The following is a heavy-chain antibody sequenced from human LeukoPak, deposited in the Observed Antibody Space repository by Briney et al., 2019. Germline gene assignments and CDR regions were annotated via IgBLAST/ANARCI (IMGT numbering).Heavy chain of an antibody. V-gene: IGHV5-51*01. CDR3: ARRGEYCSSTSRYRYYYYMDV. J-gene: IGHJ6*03. D-gene: IGHD2-2*01. CDR2: IYPGDSDT. Sequence: HGESLKISCKGSGYSFTSYWIGWVRQMPGKGLEWMGIIYPGDSDTRYSPSFQGQVTISADKSISTAYLQWSSLKASDTAMYYCARRGEYCSSTSRYRYYYYMDVWGKGTTVTVSS. CDR1: GYSFTSYW.